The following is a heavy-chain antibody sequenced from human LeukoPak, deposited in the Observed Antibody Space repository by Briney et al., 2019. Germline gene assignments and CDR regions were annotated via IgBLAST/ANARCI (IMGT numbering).Heavy chain of an antibody. V-gene: IGHV4-59*12. CDR3: ARDAHSYAEGGDY. Sequence: SETLSLTCTVSGGSISSYYWSWIRQPPGKGLEWIGYIYYSGSTNYNPSLKSRVTISVDTSKNQFSLKLSSVTAADTAVYYCARDAHSYAEGGDYWGQGTLVTVSS. D-gene: IGHD5-18*01. CDR1: GGSISSYY. J-gene: IGHJ4*02. CDR2: IYYSGST.